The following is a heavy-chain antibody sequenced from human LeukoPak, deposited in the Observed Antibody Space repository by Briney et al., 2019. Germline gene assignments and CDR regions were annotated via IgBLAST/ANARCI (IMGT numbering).Heavy chain of an antibody. CDR1: GFTFSNSW. V-gene: IGHV3-74*03. D-gene: IGHD6-19*01. CDR2: IKSDGSYI. J-gene: IGHJ4*02. Sequence: QPGGSLRLSWAASGFTFSNSWMHWVRQGPGKGPVWVSRIKSDGSYITYADSVKGRLIISRDNAENTLYLQMNGLRVDDTAVYYCATGDSGWYNYWGQGTLVTVSA. CDR3: ATGDSGWYNY.